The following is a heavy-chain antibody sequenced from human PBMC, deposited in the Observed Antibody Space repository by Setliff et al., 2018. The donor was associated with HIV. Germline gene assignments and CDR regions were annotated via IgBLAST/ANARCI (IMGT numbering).Heavy chain of an antibody. D-gene: IGHD5-12*01. CDR1: GYTFTAYY. V-gene: IGHV1-2*06. CDR2: INPNNGDT. Sequence: AASVKVSCKASGYTFTAYYLHWVRQAPGQGLEWMGRINPNNGDTNYAQKFQGRVTMTRDTSISTAYMELSRLRSDDTAVYYCAREFGAGIRQIVAGEFYYMDVWGKGTTVTVS. J-gene: IGHJ6*03. CDR3: AREFGAGIRQIVAGEFYYMDV.